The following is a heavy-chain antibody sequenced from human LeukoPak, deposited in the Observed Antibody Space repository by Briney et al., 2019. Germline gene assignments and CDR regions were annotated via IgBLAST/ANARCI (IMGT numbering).Heavy chain of an antibody. V-gene: IGHV3-23*01. CDR1: GFTFRNYR. Sequence: GGSLRLSCAASGFTFRNYRMHWVRQAPGKGLERVSTISASGDRSSYADSVKGRFTISRDNSRNTLFLQMNNLRAEDTAVYYCARGTGNYYGYWGQGTLVTVSS. CDR2: ISASGDRS. CDR3: ARGTGNYYGY. J-gene: IGHJ4*02. D-gene: IGHD3/OR15-3a*01.